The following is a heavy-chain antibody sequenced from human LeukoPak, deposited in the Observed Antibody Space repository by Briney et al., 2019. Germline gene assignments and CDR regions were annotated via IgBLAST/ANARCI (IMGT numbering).Heavy chain of an antibody. Sequence: GGSLRLSCAASGFTFSSYALAWVRQAPGKGLEWVSFISGSGDSTFYADSVKVRFTISRDNSKNTLYLQMNSLRAEDTALYHCARDRSGTGGFDYWGQGALVPVSS. CDR2: ISGSGDST. CDR3: ARDRSGTGGFDY. J-gene: IGHJ4*02. CDR1: GFTFSSYA. V-gene: IGHV3-23*01. D-gene: IGHD3-10*01.